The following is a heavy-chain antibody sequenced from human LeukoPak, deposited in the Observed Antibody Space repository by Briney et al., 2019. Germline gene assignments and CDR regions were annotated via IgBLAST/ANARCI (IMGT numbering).Heavy chain of an antibody. V-gene: IGHV1-18*01. CDR3: ARLYDFRSGYFLYYFDY. D-gene: IGHD3-3*01. Sequence: ASVKVSCKASGYTFTSYGISWVRQAPGQGLEWMGWISAYNGNTNYAQKLQGRVTMTTDTSTSTAYMELRSLRSDDTAVYYCARLYDFRSGYFLYYFDYWGQGTLVTVSS. J-gene: IGHJ4*02. CDR2: ISAYNGNT. CDR1: GYTFTSYG.